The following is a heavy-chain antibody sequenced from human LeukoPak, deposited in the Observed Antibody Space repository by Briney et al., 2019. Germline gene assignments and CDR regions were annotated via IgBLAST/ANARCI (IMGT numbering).Heavy chain of an antibody. CDR2: IKQDGSEK. Sequence: GGSLRLSCAASGFTFSSYWMSWVRQAPGKGLEWGANIKQDGSEKYYVDSVKGRFTISRDNAKNSLYLQMNSLRAEDTAVYYCARDRKQWLVRRGAFDIWGQGTMVTVSS. CDR3: ARDRKQWLVRRGAFDI. J-gene: IGHJ3*02. D-gene: IGHD6-19*01. CDR1: GFTFSSYW. V-gene: IGHV3-7*01.